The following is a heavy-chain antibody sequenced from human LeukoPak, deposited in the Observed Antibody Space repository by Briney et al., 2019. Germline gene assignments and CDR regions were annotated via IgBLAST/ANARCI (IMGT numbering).Heavy chain of an antibody. Sequence: GGSLRLSCGASGFTFRTYWMHWVRQAPGKGLEWVAVISYDGSNKYYADSVKGRFTISRDNSKNTLYLQMNSLRAEDTAVYYCARDSGGYFDYWGQGTLVTVSS. V-gene: IGHV3-30-3*01. J-gene: IGHJ4*02. CDR2: ISYDGSNK. CDR1: GFTFRTYW. CDR3: ARDSGGYFDY. D-gene: IGHD3-16*01.